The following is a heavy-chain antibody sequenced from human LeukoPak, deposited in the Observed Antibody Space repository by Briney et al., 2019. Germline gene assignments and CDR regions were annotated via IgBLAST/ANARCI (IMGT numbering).Heavy chain of an antibody. D-gene: IGHD6-13*01. V-gene: IGHV1-46*02. CDR2: INPSGDST. Sequence: ASVKVSCKASGYTFNTYAISWARQAPGQGLEWMGIINPSGDSTTYAQKFQGRVTMTGDTSTSTVYMELSSLRSEDTAVYFCARDGDENSSSWSWFDPWGQGTLVIVSS. J-gene: IGHJ5*02. CDR3: ARDGDENSSSWSWFDP. CDR1: GYTFNTYA.